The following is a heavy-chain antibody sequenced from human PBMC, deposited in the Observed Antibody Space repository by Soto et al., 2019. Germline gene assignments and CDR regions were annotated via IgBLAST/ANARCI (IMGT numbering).Heavy chain of an antibody. CDR1: GYTLTELS. CDR3: ATVPVVPSDYFDY. D-gene: IGHD2-2*01. V-gene: IGHV1-24*01. J-gene: IGHJ4*02. Sequence: WASVKVSCKVSGYTLTELSMHWVRQAPGKGLEWLGGFDPEDGETIYAQKFQGRVTMTEDTSTDTAYMELSSLRSEDTAVYYCATVPVVPSDYFDYWGQGTLVTVSS. CDR2: FDPEDGET.